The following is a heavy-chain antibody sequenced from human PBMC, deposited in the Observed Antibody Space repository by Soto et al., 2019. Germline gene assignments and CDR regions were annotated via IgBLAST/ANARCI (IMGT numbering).Heavy chain of an antibody. V-gene: IGHV3-11*05. D-gene: IGHD3-22*01. CDR3: ARNYDSSGYFYFDH. J-gene: IGHJ4*02. Sequence: QVQLVESGGDLVKPGGSLRLSCAASGFTFSEYYMSWIRQAPGKGLEWLSYISSSGSSTNYVDSVKGRFTISRDNAKNSLYLQMNSLRAEDTAMYYCARNYDSSGYFYFDHWGQGTLVIVSS. CDR2: ISSSGSST. CDR1: GFTFSEYY.